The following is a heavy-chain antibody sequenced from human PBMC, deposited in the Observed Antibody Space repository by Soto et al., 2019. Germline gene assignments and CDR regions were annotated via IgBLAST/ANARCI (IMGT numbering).Heavy chain of an antibody. D-gene: IGHD3-10*01. Sequence: GGSLRLSCAVSGFTFNAYVMSWVRQAPGKGLEWVSAIIGSGAGTSYADSVKGRFTISRDNSRNTLFLQMNSLRAEDTAVYYCAKDTVGDYSGSGSYLGHFDDWGQGTLVTVSS. CDR2: IIGSGAGT. V-gene: IGHV3-23*01. CDR1: GFTFNAYV. CDR3: AKDTVGDYSGSGSYLGHFDD. J-gene: IGHJ4*02.